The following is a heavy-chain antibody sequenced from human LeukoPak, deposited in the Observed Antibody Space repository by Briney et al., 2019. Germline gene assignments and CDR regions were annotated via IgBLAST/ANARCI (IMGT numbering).Heavy chain of an antibody. D-gene: IGHD3-22*01. CDR3: ASGYYDSSGYYADY. V-gene: IGHV1-24*01. CDR2: FDPEDGET. Sequence: ASVKVSCKVSGYTLTELSMHWVRQAPGKGLEWMGGFDPEDGETIYAQKFQGRVTMTEDTSTDTAYMELSSLRSEDTAVYYCASGYYDSSGYYADYWGQGTLVTVSS. J-gene: IGHJ4*02. CDR1: GYTLTELS.